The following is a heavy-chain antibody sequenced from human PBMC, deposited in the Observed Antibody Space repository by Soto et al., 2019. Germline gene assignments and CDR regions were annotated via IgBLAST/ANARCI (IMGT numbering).Heavy chain of an antibody. CDR2: MNPNSGNT. CDR3: ARGGVPAAMGYYYYYGMDV. Sequence: ASVKVSCKASGYTFTSYDINWVRQATGQGLEWMGWMNPNSGNTGYAQKFQGRVTMTRNTSISTAYMELSSLRSEDTAVYYCARGGVPAAMGYYYYYGMDVWGQGTTVTVS. CDR1: GYTFTSYD. V-gene: IGHV1-8*01. D-gene: IGHD2-2*01. J-gene: IGHJ6*02.